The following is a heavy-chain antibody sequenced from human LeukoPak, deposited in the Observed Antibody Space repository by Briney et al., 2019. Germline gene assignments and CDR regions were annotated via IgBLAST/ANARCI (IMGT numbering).Heavy chain of an antibody. Sequence: GSLRLSCAASGFTFSSYAMSWVRQAPGKGLEWVSAISGSGGSTYYADSVKGRFTISRDNSKNTLYLQMNSLRAEDTAVYYCAKTPPYDFWSGRQVWYFDYWGQGTLVTVSS. CDR2: ISGSGGST. CDR3: AKTPPYDFWSGRQVWYFDY. J-gene: IGHJ4*02. CDR1: GFTFSSYA. D-gene: IGHD3-3*01. V-gene: IGHV3-23*01.